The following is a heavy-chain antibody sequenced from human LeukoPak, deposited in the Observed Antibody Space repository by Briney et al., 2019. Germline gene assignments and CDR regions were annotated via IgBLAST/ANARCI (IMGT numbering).Heavy chain of an antibody. CDR3: ARLAVAGTFPDH. V-gene: IGHV3-21*04. CDR1: GFTFSSYS. Sequence: GGSLRLSCAASGFTFSSYSMNWVRQAPGKGLEWVSCISSSSSYTYYADSVKGRFTISRDNAKNSLDLQMNSLRAEDTAIYYCARLAVAGTFPDHWGQGTLVAVSS. J-gene: IGHJ5*02. D-gene: IGHD6-19*01. CDR2: ISSSSSYT.